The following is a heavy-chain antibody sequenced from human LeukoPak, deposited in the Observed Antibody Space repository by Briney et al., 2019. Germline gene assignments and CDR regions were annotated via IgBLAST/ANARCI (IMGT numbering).Heavy chain of an antibody. V-gene: IGHV4-30-4*08. CDR1: GGSISSGDYY. Sequence: KASETLSLTCTVSGGSISSGDYYWSWLRQPPGKGLEWIGYIYYSGSTYYNPSLKSRVTISVDTSKNRFSLKLSSVTAADTAVDYCATHSSGHDAGNDAFDIWGQGTMVTVSS. CDR2: IYYSGST. J-gene: IGHJ3*02. CDR3: ATHSSGHDAGNDAFDI. D-gene: IGHD3-22*01.